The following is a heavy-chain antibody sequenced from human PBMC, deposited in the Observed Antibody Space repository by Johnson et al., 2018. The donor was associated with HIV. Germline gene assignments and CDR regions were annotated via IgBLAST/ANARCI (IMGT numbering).Heavy chain of an antibody. CDR2: IYSGGDT. D-gene: IGHD3-10*01. J-gene: IGHJ3*02. CDR1: GFTFSDYY. Sequence: VQLVESGGGLVKPGGSLRLSCAASGFTFSDYYMSWVRQAPGKGLEWVSVIYSGGDTYYSDSVMGRFTISRDTSKNTLYLQMNSLRAEDTAVYYCAARDGSGSDWAFDIWGQGTMVTVSS. V-gene: IGHV3-66*01. CDR3: AARDGSGSDWAFDI.